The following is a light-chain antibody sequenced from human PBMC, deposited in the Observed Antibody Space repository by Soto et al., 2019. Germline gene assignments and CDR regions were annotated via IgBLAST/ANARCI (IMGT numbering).Light chain of an antibody. CDR1: QTISSW. J-gene: IGKJ1*01. CDR2: KAS. Sequence: DIQMTQSPSTLSGPVGDRVTITCRASQTISSWSAWYQQKPGKAPKLLIYKASTLKSGVPSRFSGSGSGTECTLTISSLQPDDFATYYCQHYNSYSEAFGQGTKVELK. V-gene: IGKV1-5*03. CDR3: QHYNSYSEA.